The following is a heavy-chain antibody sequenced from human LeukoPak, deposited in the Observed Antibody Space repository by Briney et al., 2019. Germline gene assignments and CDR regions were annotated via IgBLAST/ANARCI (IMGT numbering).Heavy chain of an antibody. J-gene: IGHJ4*02. CDR3: AGLVGRYSSGLYYYYFDY. CDR1: GDSLSSLDL. V-gene: IGHV4-4*02. D-gene: IGHD3-22*01. CDR2: MYLSGTT. Sequence: SETLSLTCTVSGDSLSSLDLWHWVRQPTGKGLEWIGEMYLSGTTHSNPSVKSRVTISIDKSKNQFFLNLSSVTAADTAVYYCAGLVGRYSSGLYYYYFDYWGQGTLVTVSS.